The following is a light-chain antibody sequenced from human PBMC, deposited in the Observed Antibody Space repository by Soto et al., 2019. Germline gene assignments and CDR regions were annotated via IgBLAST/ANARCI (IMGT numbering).Light chain of an antibody. Sequence: DIVMTQTPLSSPVTLGQPASISCRSSQSLVHSDGETYLSWLQQRPGQPLRLLIYKVSNRFCGVPDRFSGSGAGTDFTQKISRVEAEDVGFYYCMQASQFRTFGQGTRLEIK. CDR3: MQASQFRT. V-gene: IGKV2-24*01. CDR2: KVS. CDR1: QSLVHSDGETY. J-gene: IGKJ5*01.